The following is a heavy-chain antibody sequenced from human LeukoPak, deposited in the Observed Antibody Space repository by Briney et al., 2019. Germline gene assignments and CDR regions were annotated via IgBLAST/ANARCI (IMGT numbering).Heavy chain of an antibody. D-gene: IGHD3-22*01. V-gene: IGHV4-59*01. J-gene: IGHJ4*02. CDR1: GGSISSYY. CDR3: ARSYYYDSSGYYDY. Sequence: PSETLSLTCTVSGGSISSYYWSWLRQPPGKGLEWIGYMYYRGNTNYDPSLKSRVTISIDTPNNQFSLKLSSVTAADTAVFLWARSYYYDSSGYYDYGGQGTLVTVSP. CDR2: MYYRGNT.